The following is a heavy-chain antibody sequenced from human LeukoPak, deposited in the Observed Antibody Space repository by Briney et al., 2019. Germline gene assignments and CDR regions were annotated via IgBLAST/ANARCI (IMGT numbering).Heavy chain of an antibody. Sequence: ASVTVSCKASGYTFTGYYMHWVRQAPGQGLEWMGWINPNSGCTNYAQKFQGRVTMIRDTSISTAYMELSSLRSEDTAVYYCARGITHLPWGQGTLVTVSS. V-gene: IGHV1-2*02. J-gene: IGHJ5*02. CDR3: ARGITHLP. CDR2: INPNSGCT. CDR1: GYTFTGYY. D-gene: IGHD1-14*01.